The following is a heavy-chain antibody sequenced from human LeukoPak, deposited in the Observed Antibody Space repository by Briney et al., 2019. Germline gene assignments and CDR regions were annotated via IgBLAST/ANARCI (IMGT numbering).Heavy chain of an antibody. J-gene: IGHJ4*02. CDR2: IIPIFGTA. V-gene: IGHV1-69*13. CDR3: AREMATIQSLDY. CDR1: GGTFSSYA. Sequence: SVKVSCKASGGTFSSYAISWVRQAPGQGLEWMGGIIPIFGTANFAQKFQGRVTITADESTSTAYMELSSLRSEDTAMYYCAREMATIQSLDYWGQGTLVTVSS. D-gene: IGHD5-24*01.